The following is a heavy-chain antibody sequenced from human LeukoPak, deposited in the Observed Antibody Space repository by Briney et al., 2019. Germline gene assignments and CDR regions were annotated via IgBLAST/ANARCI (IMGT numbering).Heavy chain of an antibody. CDR3: ARDRGSSSKFDY. D-gene: IGHD6-6*01. J-gene: IGHJ4*02. CDR1: GGTFSSYA. CDR2: IIPIFGTA. Sequence: ASVKVSCKASGGTFSSYAISWVRQAPGQGLEWMGGIIPIFGTANYAQKFQGRVTITADESTSTAYMELRSLRSDDTAVYYCARDRGSSSKFDYWGQGTLVTVSS. V-gene: IGHV1-69*13.